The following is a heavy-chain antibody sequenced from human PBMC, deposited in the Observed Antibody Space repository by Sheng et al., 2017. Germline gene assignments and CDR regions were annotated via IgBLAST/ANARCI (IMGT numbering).Heavy chain of an antibody. CDR3: ARVVLVRGSGTYRGGWFDP. CDR2: IIPIFGTA. D-gene: IGHD3-10*01. CDR1: GGTFSSYA. J-gene: IGHJ5*02. V-gene: IGHV1-69*13. Sequence: QVQLVQSGAEVKKPGSSVKVSCKASGGTFSSYAISWVRQAPGQGLEWMGGIIPIFGTANYAQKFQGRVTITADESTSTAYMELSSLRSEDTAVYYCARVVLVRGSGTYRGGWFDPWGQGTLVTVSS.